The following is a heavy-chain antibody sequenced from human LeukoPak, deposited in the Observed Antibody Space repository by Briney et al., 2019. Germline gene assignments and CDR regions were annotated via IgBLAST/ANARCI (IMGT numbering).Heavy chain of an antibody. J-gene: IGHJ4*02. CDR1: GFTFSSYS. V-gene: IGHV3-48*04. CDR2: ISSSSVTI. Sequence: GGSLRLSCAASGFTFSSYSMNWVRQAPGKGLEWVSYISSSSVTIYYADPVKGRFTISRDNAKNSLYLQMNSLRAEDTALYYCAKDGFAVLEQQLGYFDYWGQGTLVTVSS. CDR3: AKDGFAVLEQQLGYFDY. D-gene: IGHD6-13*01.